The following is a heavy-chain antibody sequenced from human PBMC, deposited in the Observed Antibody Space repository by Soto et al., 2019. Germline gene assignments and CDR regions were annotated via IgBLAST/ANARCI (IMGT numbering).Heavy chain of an antibody. CDR2: IRSNGYGGTT. CDR3: SRDPATVTPWYSDL. CDR1: GFSFGDYA. V-gene: IGHV3-49*05. J-gene: IGHJ2*01. D-gene: IGHD4-17*01. Sequence: EVQLVESGGGLVKAGRSLRLSCAATGFSFGDYAMNWFRQAPGKGPEWVGFIRSNGYGGTTEYAASVKGRFSLSIDDSNNIAYLQMNSLKTEDSAVYYCSRDPATVTPWYSDLWGRGTLVTVSS.